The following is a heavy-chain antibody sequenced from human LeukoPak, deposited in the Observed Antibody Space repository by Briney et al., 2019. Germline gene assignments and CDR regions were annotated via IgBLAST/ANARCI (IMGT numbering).Heavy chain of an antibody. CDR3: ARHKSGLLLPLDAFDI. Sequence: PSETLSLTCTVYGGSLSSSDYFWGWIRQPPGKGLEWIGSIYYSGSTYYNPSLKSRVTISVDTSKNQFSLKLNSVTAADTAVYYCARHKSGLLLPLDAFDIWGQGTMVTVSS. V-gene: IGHV4-39*01. CDR2: IYYSGST. J-gene: IGHJ3*02. D-gene: IGHD2-15*01. CDR1: GGSLSSSDYF.